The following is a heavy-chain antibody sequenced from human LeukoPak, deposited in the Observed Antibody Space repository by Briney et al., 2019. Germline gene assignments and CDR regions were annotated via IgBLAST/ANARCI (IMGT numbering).Heavy chain of an antibody. V-gene: IGHV3-30*18. Sequence: PGGSLRLSCAASGFTFSTYVMHWVRQAPGKGLEWVAVISYDGSNKNYADSVQGRFTISRDNSKKLLYLQMNSLRAEDTAVYYCAKDLSRSLYHYYGVDVWGQGTTVLVSS. J-gene: IGHJ6*02. CDR2: ISYDGSNK. CDR1: GFTFSTYV. CDR3: AKDLSRSLYHYYGVDV. D-gene: IGHD5-24*01.